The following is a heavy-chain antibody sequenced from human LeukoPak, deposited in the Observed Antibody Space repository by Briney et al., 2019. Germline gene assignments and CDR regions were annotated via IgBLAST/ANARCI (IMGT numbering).Heavy chain of an antibody. CDR2: PYSGGTT. CDR1: GFIVSDNY. CDR3: ARDFQIGSSSWGFFHY. D-gene: IGHD6-6*01. J-gene: IGHJ4*02. Sequence: PGGSLRLSCAASGFIVSDNYLSWVRQAPGKGLEWVSVPYSGGTTYYADSVKGRFTISRDNSKNTLYLQMNSLRAEDTAVYYCARDFQIGSSSWGFFHYWGQGTLVTVSS. V-gene: IGHV3-66*01.